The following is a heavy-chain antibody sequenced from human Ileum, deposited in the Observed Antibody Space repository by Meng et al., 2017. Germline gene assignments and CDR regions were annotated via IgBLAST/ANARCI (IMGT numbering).Heavy chain of an antibody. CDR1: GGSVSTSDYQ. D-gene: IGHD7-27*01. CDR2: AGT. Sequence: QVRLPQSGPGLGRPSETLSRLCTVSGGSVSTSDYQWGWIRQPPGKGLEWIGYAGTNYNPSLKSRVTISVDTSKRQFSLKLTSVTAADTAVYYCARDHWGSPDYWGQGILVTVSS. J-gene: IGHJ4*02. CDR3: ARDHWGSPDY. V-gene: IGHV4-61*08.